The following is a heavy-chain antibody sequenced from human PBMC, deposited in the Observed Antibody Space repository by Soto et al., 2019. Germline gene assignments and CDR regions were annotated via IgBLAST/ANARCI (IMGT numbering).Heavy chain of an antibody. J-gene: IGHJ6*02. D-gene: IGHD1-1*01. CDR1: GFTFSSYG. V-gene: IGHV3-30*18. CDR3: AKDQLMGGSYYYYGMDV. Sequence: QVQLVESGGGAVQPGRSLRLSCAASGFTFSSYGMHWVRQAPGKGLEWVAVISYDGSNKYYADSVKGRFTISRDNSKNTLYLQMNSLRAEDTAVYYCAKDQLMGGSYYYYGMDVWGQGTTVTVSS. CDR2: ISYDGSNK.